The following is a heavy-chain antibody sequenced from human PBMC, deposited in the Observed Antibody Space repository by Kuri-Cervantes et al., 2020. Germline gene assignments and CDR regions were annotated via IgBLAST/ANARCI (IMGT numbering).Heavy chain of an antibody. D-gene: IGHD2-15*01. V-gene: IGHV3-30*03. J-gene: IGHJ6*02. CDR2: ISYDGSNK. CDR3: ARVPGYCSGGSCYRLYYYYGMDV. Sequence: GGSLRLSCAASGFTFSSYGMHWVRQAPGKGLEWVAVISYDGSNKYYADSVKGRFTISRDNSKNTLYLQMNSLRAEDTAVYCCARVPGYCSGGSCYRLYYYYGMDVWGQGTTVTVSS. CDR1: GFTFSSYG.